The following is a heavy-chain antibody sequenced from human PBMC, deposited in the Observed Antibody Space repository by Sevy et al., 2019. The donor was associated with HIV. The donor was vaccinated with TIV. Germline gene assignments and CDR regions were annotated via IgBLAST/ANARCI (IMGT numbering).Heavy chain of an antibody. CDR2: INHSGST. Sequence: SETLSLTCAVYGGSFSGYYWSWIRQPPVKGLEWIGEINHSGSTNDNPSLNSRVTISVDTSKNQFSLKLSSVTAADTAVYFCARGGSSPYYFDYWGQGTLVTVSS. CDR1: GGSFSGYY. CDR3: ARGGSSPYYFDY. D-gene: IGHD1-26*01. J-gene: IGHJ4*02. V-gene: IGHV4-34*01.